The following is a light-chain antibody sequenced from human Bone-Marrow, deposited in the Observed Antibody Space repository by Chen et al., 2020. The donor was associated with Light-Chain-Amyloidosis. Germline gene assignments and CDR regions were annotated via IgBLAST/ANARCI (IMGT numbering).Light chain of an antibody. V-gene: IGLV2-8*01. Sequence: QSALTQPPSASGSPGQSVTISCTGTSSDVGGYNYVSWYQQHPGTVPKFMIYEVTKRPSGVPDRFSGSKSGNTATLTVSGLQAEDEADYYCSSYAGSNNWVFGGGTKLTVL. J-gene: IGLJ3*02. CDR3: SSYAGSNNWV. CDR1: SSDVGGYNY. CDR2: EVT.